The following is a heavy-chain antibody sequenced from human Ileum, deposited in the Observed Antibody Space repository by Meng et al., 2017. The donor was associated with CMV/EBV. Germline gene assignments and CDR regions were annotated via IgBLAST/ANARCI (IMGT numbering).Heavy chain of an antibody. CDR1: GFAFSSHA. J-gene: IGHJ4*02. CDR3: VKTAQSPYS. V-gene: IGHV3-23*01. Sequence: GGSLRLSCAASGFAFSSHAMNWVRRAPGKGLEWVSTIGGSGHLTWYADSVRGRFTISRDNSKNTLFLHMNSLRADDTAVYFCVKTAQSPYSWGQGTLVTVS. CDR2: IGGSGHLT.